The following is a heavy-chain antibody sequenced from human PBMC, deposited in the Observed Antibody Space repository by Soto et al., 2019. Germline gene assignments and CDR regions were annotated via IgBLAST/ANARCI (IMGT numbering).Heavy chain of an antibody. CDR3: AREIVVVPAAADRRNYYYYYGMDV. CDR1: GYTFTGYY. D-gene: IGHD2-2*01. Sequence: GASVKVSCKASGYTFTGYYMHWARQAPGQGLEWMGWINPNSGGTNYAQKFQGWVTMTRDTSTSTVYMELSSLRSEDTAVYYCAREIVVVPAAADRRNYYYYYGMDVWGQGTTVTVSS. J-gene: IGHJ6*02. CDR2: INPNSGGT. V-gene: IGHV1-2*04.